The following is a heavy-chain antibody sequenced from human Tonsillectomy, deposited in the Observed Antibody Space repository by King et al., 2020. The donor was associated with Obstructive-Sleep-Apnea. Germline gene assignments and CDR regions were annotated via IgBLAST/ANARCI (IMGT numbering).Heavy chain of an antibody. V-gene: IGHV3-11*01. Sequence: VQLVESGGGLVKPGGSLRLSCSASVFTFSDYYMTWIRQAPGKGLEWISYISRSGSTIYHADSVKGRFTISRDNAKNSLYLQMNSLRAEDTAVYYCGRYYVNRARLGGGYWGQGTLVTVSS. J-gene: IGHJ4*02. CDR3: GRYYVNRARLGGGY. CDR1: VFTFSDYY. CDR2: ISRSGSTI. D-gene: IGHD3-16*01.